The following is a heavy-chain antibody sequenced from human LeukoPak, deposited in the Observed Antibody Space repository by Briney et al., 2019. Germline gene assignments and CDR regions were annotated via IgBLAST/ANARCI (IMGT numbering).Heavy chain of an antibody. CDR1: GFTFSSYS. D-gene: IGHD4-23*01. CDR3: AAPTVVRGNP. V-gene: IGHV3-30*02. Sequence: GGSLRLSCAASGFTFSSYSMNWVRQAPGKGLEWVAFIRYDGSNKYYADSVKGRFTISRDNSKNTLYLQMNSLRAEDTAVYYCAAPTVVRGNPWGQGTLVTVSS. CDR2: IRYDGSNK. J-gene: IGHJ5*02.